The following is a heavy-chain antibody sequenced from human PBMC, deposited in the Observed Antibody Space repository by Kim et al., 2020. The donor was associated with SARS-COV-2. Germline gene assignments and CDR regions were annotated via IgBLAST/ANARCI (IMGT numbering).Heavy chain of an antibody. J-gene: IGHJ6*02. V-gene: IGHV6-1*01. CDR1: VDSVSINSAA. CDR2: TSYRSKWYN. Sequence: SQTLSLTCAISVDSVSINSAACNCIRQSPSRGLEWLVSTSYRSKWYNDYAVSVKSRITINPDTSKNQFSLQLNSVTPEDTAVYYCARGKPESNYYYGMDVWGQGTTVTVSS. CDR3: ARGKPESNYYYGMDV.